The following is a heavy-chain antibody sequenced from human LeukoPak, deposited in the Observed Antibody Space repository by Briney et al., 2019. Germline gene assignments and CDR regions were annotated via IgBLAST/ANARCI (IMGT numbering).Heavy chain of an antibody. CDR2: IYNGGGT. V-gene: IGHV3-66*01. Sequence: PGGCLRLSCAASGFIVSSRHMSWVRPAPGKGLEWVSVIYNGGGTNYADSVKGRFTISRDNSKNTLYLQLNSLRAEDTAVYYCARDLYSSGPWGQGTLVTVSS. CDR1: GFIVSSRH. CDR3: ARDLYSSGP. D-gene: IGHD3-22*01. J-gene: IGHJ5*02.